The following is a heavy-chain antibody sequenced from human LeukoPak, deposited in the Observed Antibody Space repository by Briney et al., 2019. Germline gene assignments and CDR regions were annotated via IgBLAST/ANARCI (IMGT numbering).Heavy chain of an antibody. Sequence: PSETLSLTCTVSGGSISSGSYYWSWIRQPAGKGLEWIGRIYTSGSTNYNPSLKSRVTISVDTSKNQFSLKLSSVTAADTAVYYCARTWLDSSSWYGARFDYWGQGTLVTVSS. V-gene: IGHV4-61*02. CDR1: GGSISSGSYY. CDR3: ARTWLDSSSWYGARFDY. J-gene: IGHJ4*02. CDR2: IYTSGST. D-gene: IGHD6-13*01.